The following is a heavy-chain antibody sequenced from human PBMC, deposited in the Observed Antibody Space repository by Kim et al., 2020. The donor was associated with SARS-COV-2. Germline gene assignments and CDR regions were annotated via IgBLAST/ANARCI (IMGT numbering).Heavy chain of an antibody. CDR3: ARRKYSSTTWWFDP. Sequence: SETLSLTCTVSGGSISSYYWSWIRQRPGKGLEWIGYIYYSGSTNYNHTLKSRVTISVDTSKNQFSLKLNSVTAADTAVYYCARRKYSSTTWWFDPCGQGTPVAVSS. CDR1: GGSISSYY. CDR2: IYYSGST. D-gene: IGHD6-13*01. V-gene: IGHV4-59*08. J-gene: IGHJ5*02.